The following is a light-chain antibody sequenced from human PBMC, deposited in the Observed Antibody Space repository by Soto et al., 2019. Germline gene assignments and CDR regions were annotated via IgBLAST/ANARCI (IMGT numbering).Light chain of an antibody. Sequence: QSALTQPASVSGSPGQSITISCTGTSSDVGGYNYVSWYQQHPGKAPKLMIYDVSNRPSGVSNRFSGSKSGNTASLTISGLQAEDEADYYCSSYTSSSPLAFVVFGGGTKLTVL. CDR2: DVS. CDR3: SSYTSSSPLAFVV. J-gene: IGLJ2*01. V-gene: IGLV2-14*01. CDR1: SSDVGGYNY.